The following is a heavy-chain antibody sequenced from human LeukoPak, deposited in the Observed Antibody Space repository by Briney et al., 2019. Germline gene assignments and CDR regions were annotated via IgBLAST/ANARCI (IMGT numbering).Heavy chain of an antibody. CDR1: GGSISSYY. Sequence: PSETLSLTCTVSGGSISSYYWSWIRQPPGKGLEWIGYIYYSGSTNYNSSLKSRVTISVDTSKNQFSLKLSSVTAADTAVYYCARGPTGSTGFDYWGQGTLVTVSS. CDR2: IYYSGST. D-gene: IGHD4-17*01. CDR3: ARGPTGSTGFDY. V-gene: IGHV4-59*01. J-gene: IGHJ4*02.